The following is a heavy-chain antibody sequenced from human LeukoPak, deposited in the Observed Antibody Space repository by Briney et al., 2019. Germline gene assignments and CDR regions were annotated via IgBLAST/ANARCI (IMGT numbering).Heavy chain of an antibody. J-gene: IGHJ6*04. Sequence: WASVKVSCKASGYTFTGYYMHWVRQAPGQGLEWMGWINPNSGGTNYAQKFQGWVTMTRDTSISTAYMELSRLRSGDTAVYYCAREDSSGWSSGHYYGMDVWGKGTTVTVSS. CDR1: GYTFTGYY. CDR2: INPNSGGT. D-gene: IGHD6-19*01. V-gene: IGHV1-2*04. CDR3: AREDSSGWSSGHYYGMDV.